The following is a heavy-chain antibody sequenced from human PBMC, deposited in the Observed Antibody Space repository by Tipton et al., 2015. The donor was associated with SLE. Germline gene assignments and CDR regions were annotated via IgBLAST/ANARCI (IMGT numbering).Heavy chain of an antibody. J-gene: IGHJ4*02. D-gene: IGHD5-24*01. CDR2: IYHSGST. V-gene: IGHV4-39*01. CDR3: ARQTPRSDGYFDY. CDR1: GGSISSSSYY. Sequence: TLSLTCTVSGGSISSSSYYWGWIRQPPGKGLEWIGSIYHSGSTNYNPSLKSRVTISIDTSKNQFSLKLSSVTAADTAVYYCARQTPRSDGYFDYWGQGTLVTVSS.